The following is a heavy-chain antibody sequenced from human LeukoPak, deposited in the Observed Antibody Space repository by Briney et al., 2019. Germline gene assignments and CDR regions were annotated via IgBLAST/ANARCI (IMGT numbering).Heavy chain of an antibody. CDR2: IYQSGST. CDR1: GYSIRSGYY. V-gene: IGHV4-38-2*02. D-gene: IGHD3-10*01. CDR3: AREEQTAGSDY. Sequence: PSETLSLTCTVSGYSIRSGYYWGWIRQPPGKGLEWMGSIYQSGSTYDNPSLKSRVTISADTSKNQFSLKLNSVTAADTAVYYCAREEQTAGSDYWGQGTLVTVSS. J-gene: IGHJ4*02.